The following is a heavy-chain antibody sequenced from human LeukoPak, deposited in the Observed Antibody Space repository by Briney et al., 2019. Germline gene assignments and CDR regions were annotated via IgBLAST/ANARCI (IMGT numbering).Heavy chain of an antibody. V-gene: IGHV3-23*01. J-gene: IGHJ6*02. CDR2: ISGSGGNT. Sequence: GVSLRLSCAASGFTFSSYGMSWVRRAPGKGLECCAAISGSGGNTYYAYPVKGRFTISRDNSKNTLYLQMHSLRAEDTAVYYSPKRGPDFWSGYYNDYYYCMDVWGQGTTVTVSS. CDR3: PKRGPDFWSGYYNDYYYCMDV. CDR1: GFTFSSYG. D-gene: IGHD3-3*01.